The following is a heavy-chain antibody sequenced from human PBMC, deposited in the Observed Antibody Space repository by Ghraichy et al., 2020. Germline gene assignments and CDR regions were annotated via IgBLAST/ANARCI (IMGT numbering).Heavy chain of an antibody. V-gene: IGHV4-39*01. D-gene: IGHD2-15*01. CDR3: ARPLLGCSGGSCYDY. Sequence: SETLSLTCTVSGGSISSSYYYWGWIHQPPGMGLEWIGSIYYSGSTYYNPSLKSRVTISVDTSKNQFSLKLSSVTAADTAVYYCARPLLGCSGGSCYDYWGQGTLVTVSS. CDR1: GGSISSSYYY. CDR2: IYYSGST. J-gene: IGHJ4*02.